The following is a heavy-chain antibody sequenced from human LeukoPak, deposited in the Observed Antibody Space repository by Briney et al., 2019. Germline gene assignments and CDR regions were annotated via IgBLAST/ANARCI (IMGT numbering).Heavy chain of an antibody. J-gene: IGHJ3*01. CDR3: ARGICSGGTCFSPGAFDF. CDR1: GGSITSYY. Sequence: SETLSLTCTVPGGSITSYYWSWIRQPAGKGLEWIGRIYTGGTTNYNPSLKSRVTMSVDTSKNQFSLNLTSVTAADTAVYYCARGICSGGTCFSPGAFDFWGQGTMVTVSS. V-gene: IGHV4-4*07. D-gene: IGHD2-15*01. CDR2: IYTGGTT.